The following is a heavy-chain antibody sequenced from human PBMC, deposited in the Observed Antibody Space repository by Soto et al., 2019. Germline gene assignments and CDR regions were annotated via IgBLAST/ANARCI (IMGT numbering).Heavy chain of an antibody. D-gene: IGHD6-19*01. CDR3: ATSSGWYCFDY. V-gene: IGHV3-53*01. CDR2: IYTDDNT. J-gene: IGHJ4*02. Sequence: PGGSLRLSCAASGFTFSRYWMDWVRQAPGKGLEWVSVIYTDDNTYYADSVKGRFTISRDKSKNTLYLQMNSLRAQDTAVYYCATSSGWYCFDYWGQGTLVTVSS. CDR1: GFTFSRYW.